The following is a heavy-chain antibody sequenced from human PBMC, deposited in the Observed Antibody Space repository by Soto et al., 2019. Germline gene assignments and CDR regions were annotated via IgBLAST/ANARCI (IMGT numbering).Heavy chain of an antibody. CDR3: ARDDDCSGGSCYFNYAFDI. D-gene: IGHD2-15*01. J-gene: IGHJ3*02. CDR2: ISYDGSNK. CDR1: GFTFSSSA. Sequence: QVQLVESGGGVVQPGRSLRLSCAASGFTFSSSAMHWVRQAPGKGLEWVAVISYDGSNKNYADSVKGRFTISRDNSKNTLYLQMNSLRAEDTAVYYGARDDDCSGGSCYFNYAFDIWGQGTMVTVSS. V-gene: IGHV3-30-3*01.